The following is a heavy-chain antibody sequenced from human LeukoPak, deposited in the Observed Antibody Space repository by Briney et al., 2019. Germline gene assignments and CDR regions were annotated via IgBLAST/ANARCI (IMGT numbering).Heavy chain of an antibody. V-gene: IGHV3-23*01. CDR2: MSRSGGST. CDR1: GFIFSNYA. Sequence: PGGSLRLSCAASGFIFSNYAMTWVRQAPGKGLEWVSTMSRSGGSTYYADSVEGRFTISRDNSKNTLYLQMNSLRAADTAIYYCAKYRGAVISNWYLDSWGQGTLVTVSS. D-gene: IGHD6-13*01. J-gene: IGHJ4*02. CDR3: AKYRGAVISNWYLDS.